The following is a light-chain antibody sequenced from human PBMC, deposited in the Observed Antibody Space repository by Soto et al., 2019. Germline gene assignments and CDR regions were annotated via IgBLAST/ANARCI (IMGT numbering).Light chain of an antibody. CDR1: QSVSSSY. V-gene: IGKV3-20*01. J-gene: IGKJ2*01. Sequence: EIVLTQSPGTLSLSPGERATLSCRASQSVSSSYLAWYQQKPGQAPRLLIYGASSRATGIPDRFSGSGSGTDFTLTISRLEPEDFAVYYCQYSETFGQGTKLEIK. CDR2: GAS. CDR3: QYSET.